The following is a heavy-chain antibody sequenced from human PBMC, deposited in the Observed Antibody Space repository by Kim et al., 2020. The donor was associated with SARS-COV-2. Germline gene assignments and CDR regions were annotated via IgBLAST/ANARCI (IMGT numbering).Heavy chain of an antibody. CDR2: IYYSGST. D-gene: IGHD1-26*01. CDR1: GGSISSSSYY. J-gene: IGHJ4*02. V-gene: IGHV4-39*01. CDR3: ARQDGIVGATVFGY. Sequence: SETLSLTCTVSGGSISSSSYYWGWIRQPPGKGLEWIGSIYYSGSTYYNPSLKSRVTISVDTSKNQFSLKLSSVTAADTAVYYCARQDGIVGATVFGYWGQGTLVTVSS.